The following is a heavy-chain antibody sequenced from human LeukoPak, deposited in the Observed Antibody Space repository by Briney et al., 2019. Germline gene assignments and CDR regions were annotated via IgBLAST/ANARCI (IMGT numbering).Heavy chain of an antibody. V-gene: IGHV1-69*13. CDR1: GGTFSSYA. CDR2: IIPIFGTA. J-gene: IGHJ3*02. D-gene: IGHD3-9*01. CDR3: AAPPLLTGYPYGI. Sequence: SVKVSCKAAGGTFSSYAISWVRQAPGQGLEWMGGIIPIFGTANYGQKFRGRVTITADESTSTAYMELSSLRSEDTAVYYCAAPPLLTGYPYGIWGQGTMVTVSS.